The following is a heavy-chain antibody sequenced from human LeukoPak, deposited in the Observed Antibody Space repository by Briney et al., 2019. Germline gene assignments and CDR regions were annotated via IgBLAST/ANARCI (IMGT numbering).Heavy chain of an antibody. V-gene: IGHV4-31*03. CDR2: IYSSGST. CDR3: ARASHASSRLY. CDR1: GGSISSGGNY. J-gene: IGHJ4*02. D-gene: IGHD6-13*01. Sequence: SETLSLTCTVSGGSISSGGNYWSWIRQHPGKGLEWIGYIYSSGSTYYNPSLKSRVTISIDTSKNQFSLKLSSVTAADTAVYYCARASHASSRLYWGQGTRLTVSS.